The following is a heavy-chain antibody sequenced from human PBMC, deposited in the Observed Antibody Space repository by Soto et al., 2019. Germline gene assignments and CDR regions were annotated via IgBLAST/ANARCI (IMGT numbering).Heavy chain of an antibody. J-gene: IGHJ6*02. Sequence: PSETLSLPCTVSGGSISSYYWSWIRQPPGKGLEWIGYIYYSGSTNYNPSLKSRVTISVDSSKNQFSLKLSSVTAADTAMYYCARVRFLEVSSPYYYYGMDIWGQGATVTISS. CDR2: IYYSGST. CDR3: ARVRFLEVSSPYYYYGMDI. V-gene: IGHV4-59*01. D-gene: IGHD3-3*01. CDR1: GGSISSYY.